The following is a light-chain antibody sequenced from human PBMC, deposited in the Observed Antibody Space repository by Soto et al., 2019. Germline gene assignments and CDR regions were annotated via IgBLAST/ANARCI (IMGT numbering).Light chain of an antibody. Sequence: DTQMTQSPSSLSASVGDRVTITCQASQDISNYLNWYQQKPGKAPKILIYDESNLETKVPSRFSGSGSGTDFTFTISSLKPEDIATYYCQQYDNLPYTFGQGTKLEIK. CDR2: DES. J-gene: IGKJ2*01. CDR3: QQYDNLPYT. CDR1: QDISNY. V-gene: IGKV1-33*01.